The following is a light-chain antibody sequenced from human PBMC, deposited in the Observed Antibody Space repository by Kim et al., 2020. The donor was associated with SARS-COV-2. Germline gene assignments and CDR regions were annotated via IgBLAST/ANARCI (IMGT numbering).Light chain of an antibody. Sequence: DIVMTQSPDSLAVSLGERATINCKSSQSLLYSSINKNYLAWYQQKPGQPPKLLIYWASSRESGVPELFSGSGSGTDFTLTIRSLQAEDVAVYYCQQYYTSSPLTFGGGTKVDIK. CDR1: QSLLYSSINKNY. CDR2: WAS. V-gene: IGKV4-1*01. CDR3: QQYYTSSPLT. J-gene: IGKJ4*01.